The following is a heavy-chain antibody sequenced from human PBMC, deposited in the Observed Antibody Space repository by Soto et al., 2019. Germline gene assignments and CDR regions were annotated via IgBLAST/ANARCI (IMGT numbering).Heavy chain of an antibody. D-gene: IGHD6-19*01. Sequence: GGSLRLSCVASGFTFSDSWMHWVRQAPGKGLVWVSRVTEDGSGANYADSVEGRFIISRDNAKNTVYLQMNSLRAEDTAVYYCARVAVVTRGIDSWGQGTLVTVSS. V-gene: IGHV3-74*01. CDR1: GFTFSDSW. CDR2: VTEDGSGA. CDR3: ARVAVVTRGIDS. J-gene: IGHJ4*02.